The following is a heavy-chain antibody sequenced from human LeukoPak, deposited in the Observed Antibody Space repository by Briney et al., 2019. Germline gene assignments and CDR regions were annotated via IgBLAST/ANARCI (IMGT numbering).Heavy chain of an antibody. CDR3: ARVRVSSGSHPWYFDY. CDR1: RGSISSYY. D-gene: IGHD3-22*01. V-gene: IGHV4-59*01. J-gene: IGHJ4*02. Sequence: PETLSLTCTVSRGSISSYYGSWIRQPPGQGLEWIGYIYYSGSTDYNPSLKSRVNISVDTSKNQFSLKLSSVTAADTAVYFCARVRVSSGSHPWYFDYWGQGTLVTVSS. CDR2: IYYSGST.